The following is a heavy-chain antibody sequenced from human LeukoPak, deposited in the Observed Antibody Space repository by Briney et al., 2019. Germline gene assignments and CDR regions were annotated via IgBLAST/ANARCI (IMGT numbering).Heavy chain of an antibody. D-gene: IGHD2-2*02. Sequence: GGSLRLSCAASGFTFSSYAMSWVRQAPGKGLEWVSAISGSGGSTYYADSVKGRCTISRDNSKNTLYLQMNSLRAEDTAVYYCAKDSLDQEDHIVVVPAAIVDYWGQGTLVTVSS. J-gene: IGHJ4*02. V-gene: IGHV3-23*01. CDR2: ISGSGGST. CDR3: AKDSLDQEDHIVVVPAAIVDY. CDR1: GFTFSSYA.